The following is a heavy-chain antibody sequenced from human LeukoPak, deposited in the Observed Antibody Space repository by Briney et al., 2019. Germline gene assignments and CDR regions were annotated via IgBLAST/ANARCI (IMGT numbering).Heavy chain of an antibody. CDR1: GFTFSSYW. CDR3: ARERGDYDFWSGYYIARCGYFDY. J-gene: IGHJ4*02. V-gene: IGHV4-34*01. D-gene: IGHD3-3*01. CDR2: INHSGST. Sequence: GSLRLSCAASGFTFSSYWMSWVRQPPGKGLEWIGEINHSGSTNYNPSLKSRVTISVDTSKNQFSLKLSSVTAADTAVYYCARERGDYDFWSGYYIARCGYFDYWGQGTLVTVSS.